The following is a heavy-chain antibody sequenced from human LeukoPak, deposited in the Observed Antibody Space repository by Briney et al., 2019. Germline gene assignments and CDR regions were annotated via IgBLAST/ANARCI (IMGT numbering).Heavy chain of an antibody. CDR3: AKDFGPEGGIAAAATPFDY. V-gene: IGHV3-9*03. Sequence: PGRSLRLSCAASGFTFDDYAMHWVRQAPGKGLEWVSGISWNSGSIGYADSVKGRFTISRDNAKNSLYLQMNSLRAEDMALYYCAKDFGPEGGIAAAATPFDYWSQGTLVTVSS. D-gene: IGHD6-13*01. CDR2: ISWNSGSI. CDR1: GFTFDDYA. J-gene: IGHJ4*02.